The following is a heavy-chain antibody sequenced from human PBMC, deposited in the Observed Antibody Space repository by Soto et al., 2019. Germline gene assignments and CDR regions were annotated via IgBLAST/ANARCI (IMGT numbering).Heavy chain of an antibody. CDR3: ARRSDY. D-gene: IGHD1-26*01. V-gene: IGHV4-59*08. J-gene: IGHJ4*02. CDR1: GGSISSYY. CDR2: IYYSGST. Sequence: SETLSLTCTVSGGSISSYYWSWIRQPPGKGLEWIGYIYYSGSTNYNPSLKSRVTISVDTSKNQFSLKLSSVTTADTAVYYCARRSDYWGQGTLVTVSS.